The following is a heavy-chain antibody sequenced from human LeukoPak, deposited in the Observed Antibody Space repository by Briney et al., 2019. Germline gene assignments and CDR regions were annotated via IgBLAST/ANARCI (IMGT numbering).Heavy chain of an antibody. CDR1: GGSFSGYY. V-gene: IGHV4-34*01. Sequence: SETLSLTCAVYGGSFSGYYWSWIRQPPGKGLEWMGEINHSGSTNYNPFLKSRVTISVDTSKNQFSLKLSSVTAADTAVYYCARNGYYSIDVWGKGTTVTVSS. D-gene: IGHD2-8*01. CDR2: INHSGST. CDR3: ARNGYYSIDV. J-gene: IGHJ6*03.